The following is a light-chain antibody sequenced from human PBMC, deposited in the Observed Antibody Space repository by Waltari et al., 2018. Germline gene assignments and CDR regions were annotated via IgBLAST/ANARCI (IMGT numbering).Light chain of an antibody. Sequence: DIQLTQSPSSMSESVGNRVTVHCRASQHVGTYLNWYQQQPGKAPKLLIYAASSLNTGVSSRFSGSGSGTEFSLTISSLQPEDFATYYCQQGYNSPPTFGQGTKLESK. CDR2: AAS. CDR1: QHVGTY. CDR3: QQGYNSPPT. J-gene: IGKJ2*01. V-gene: IGKV1-39*01.